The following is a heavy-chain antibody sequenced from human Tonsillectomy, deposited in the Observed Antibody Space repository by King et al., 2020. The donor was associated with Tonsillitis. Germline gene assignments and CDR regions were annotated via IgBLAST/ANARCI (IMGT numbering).Heavy chain of an antibody. Sequence: VQLVESGAEVKKPGASVKVSCKASGYTFTSYDINWVRQATGQGLEWMGWMNPNSGNTGYAQKFQGRVTMTRNTSISTAYMELSSLRSEDTAVYYCARGSNRYYDSSGPKPGFDYWGQGTLVTVSS. CDR2: MNPNSGNT. V-gene: IGHV1-8*01. J-gene: IGHJ4*02. D-gene: IGHD3-22*01. CDR1: GYTFTSYD. CDR3: ARGSNRYYDSSGPKPGFDY.